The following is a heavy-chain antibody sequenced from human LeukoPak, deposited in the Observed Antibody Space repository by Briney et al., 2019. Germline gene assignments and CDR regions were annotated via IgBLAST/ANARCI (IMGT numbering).Heavy chain of an antibody. CDR2: IKSKTDGGTT. D-gene: IGHD4-11*01. CDR1: GFTFSDAY. CDR3: TKRGYSNYADS. V-gene: IGHV3-15*01. Sequence: GGSLRLSCAASGFTFSDAYMTWVRQAPGKGLEWVGRIKSKTDGGTTDYAEPVQGRFAISRDDSKNRLYLQMNSLKSEDTGVYYCTKRGYSNYADSWGQGTLVAVSS. J-gene: IGHJ4*02.